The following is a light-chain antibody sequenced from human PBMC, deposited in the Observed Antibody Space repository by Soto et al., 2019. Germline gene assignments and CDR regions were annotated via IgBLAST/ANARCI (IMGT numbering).Light chain of an antibody. CDR2: GAS. J-gene: IGKJ2*01. CDR3: QQYGGSPLYT. V-gene: IGKV3-20*01. CDR1: QSVSNNY. Sequence: EVLLTQSPGTLSLSPGERATLSCRASQSVSNNYLSWYQQKPGQAPRLLIYGASSRATGIPDRFSGSGSGTDFTLIISRLEPEDFAVYYCQQYGGSPLYTFGQGTKVEIK.